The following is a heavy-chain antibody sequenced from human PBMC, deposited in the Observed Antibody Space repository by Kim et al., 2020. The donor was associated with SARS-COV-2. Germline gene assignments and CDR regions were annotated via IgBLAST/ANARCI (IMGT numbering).Heavy chain of an antibody. CDR1: GYTFTSYD. Sequence: ASVKVSCKASGYTFTSYDINWVRQATGQGLEWMGWMNPNSGNTGYAQKFQGRVTMTRNTSISTAYMELSSLRSKDTAVYYCARTANDYGDYVSDYWGQGTLVTVSS. V-gene: IGHV1-8*01. CDR3: ARTANDYGDYVSDY. J-gene: IGHJ4*02. D-gene: IGHD4-17*01. CDR2: MNPNSGNT.